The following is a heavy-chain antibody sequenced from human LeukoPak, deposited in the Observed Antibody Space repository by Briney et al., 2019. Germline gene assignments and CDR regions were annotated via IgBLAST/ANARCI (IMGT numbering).Heavy chain of an antibody. CDR3: VREGYNNTWYRS. Sequence: PGGSLRLSWAASGFTVSSNYMSWVRQAPGKGLEWVSVMYSGGKTYYADSVKGRFTISRDNSKNTLHLQMNSLRAEDTAVYYCVREGYNNTWYRSWGQGTLVTVSS. CDR1: GFTVSSNY. V-gene: IGHV3-53*01. CDR2: MYSGGKT. D-gene: IGHD6-13*01. J-gene: IGHJ5*02.